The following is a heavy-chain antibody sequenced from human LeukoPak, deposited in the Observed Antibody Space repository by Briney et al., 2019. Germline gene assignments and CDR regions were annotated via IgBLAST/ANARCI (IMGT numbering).Heavy chain of an antibody. CDR1: SGSISSGGYY. V-gene: IGHV4-31*03. CDR2: IYYSGST. D-gene: IGHD3-9*01. CDR3: ARTYYDILTGYYFDP. J-gene: IGHJ5*02. Sequence: SQTLSLTCTVSSGSISSGGYYWSWIRQHPGKGLEWIGYIYYSGSTYYNPSLKSRVTISLDRSRNQFSLKLSSVTAADTAVYYCARTYYDILTGYYFDPWGQGTLVTVSS.